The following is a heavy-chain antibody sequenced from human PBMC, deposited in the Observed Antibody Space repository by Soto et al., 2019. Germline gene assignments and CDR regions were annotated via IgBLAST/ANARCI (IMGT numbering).Heavy chain of an antibody. Sequence: EVQLMESGGGLVQPGGSLRLSCAASGFTFSSYWMHWVRQAPGKGLVWVSRINSDGSSTSYADSVKGRFTISRDNAKNTLYLQMNGLRAEDTAVYYCVRTSLVVAAATREDYWGQGTLGTVSS. D-gene: IGHD2-15*01. V-gene: IGHV3-74*01. CDR1: GFTFSSYW. CDR3: VRTSLVVAAATREDY. CDR2: INSDGSST. J-gene: IGHJ4*02.